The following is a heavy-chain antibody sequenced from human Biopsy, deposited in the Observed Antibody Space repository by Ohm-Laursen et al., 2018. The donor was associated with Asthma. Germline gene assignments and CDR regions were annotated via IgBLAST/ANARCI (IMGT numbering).Heavy chain of an antibody. J-gene: IGHJ4*02. V-gene: IGHV3-9*01. D-gene: IGHD1-26*01. Sequence: SLRLSCSASGFTFDDYAMHWVRQTPGKGLEWVSGISWNSGSIGYADSVRGRFTISRDNAKNSLYLQMNSLRAEDTALYYCAKGEWELLEANFDYWGQGTLVTVSS. CDR1: GFTFDDYA. CDR2: ISWNSGSI. CDR3: AKGEWELLEANFDY.